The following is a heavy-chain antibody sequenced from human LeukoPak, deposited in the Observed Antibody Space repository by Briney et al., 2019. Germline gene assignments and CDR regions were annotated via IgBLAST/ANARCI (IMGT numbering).Heavy chain of an antibody. V-gene: IGHV3-11*04. J-gene: IGHJ4*02. CDR2: ISSSGSTI. D-gene: IGHD4-11*01. Sequence: GGSLGLSCAASGFTFSDYYMSWIRQAPGKGLEWVSYISSSGSTIYYADSVKGRFTISRDNAKNSLYLQMNSLRAEDTAVYYCAREGGGEDDYSNYGPPGGFDYWGQGTLVTVSS. CDR3: AREGGGEDDYSNYGPPGGFDY. CDR1: GFTFSDYY.